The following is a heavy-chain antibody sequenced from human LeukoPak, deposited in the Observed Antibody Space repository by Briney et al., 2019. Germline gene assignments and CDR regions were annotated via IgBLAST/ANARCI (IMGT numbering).Heavy chain of an antibody. D-gene: IGHD2-15*01. CDR1: GFTFSSFG. V-gene: IGHV3-33*01. Sequence: AGSLRLSCAASGFTFSSFGMHWVRQAPGKVLEWVAALWYDGSNKYYADSVKGRFTISRDNSKNTLCLQMNSLRAEDTAVYYCARELPPVVTYYFDYWGQGTLVTVSS. J-gene: IGHJ4*02. CDR2: LWYDGSNK. CDR3: ARELPPVVTYYFDY.